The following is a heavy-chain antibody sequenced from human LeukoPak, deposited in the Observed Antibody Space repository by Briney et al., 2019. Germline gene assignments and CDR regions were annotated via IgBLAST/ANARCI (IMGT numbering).Heavy chain of an antibody. CDR2: IGVSGDT. D-gene: IGHD5-18*01. CDR3: AREDTAMAIDY. V-gene: IGHV3-13*01. J-gene: IGHJ4*02. Sequence: GGSLRLSCAASGFTFSSYDMHWVRQATGKGLEWVSTIGVSGDTYYPGSVKGRFTISRENAKNSLYLRMNSLRAEDTAVYYCAREDTAMAIDYWGQGTLVTVSS. CDR1: GFTFSSYD.